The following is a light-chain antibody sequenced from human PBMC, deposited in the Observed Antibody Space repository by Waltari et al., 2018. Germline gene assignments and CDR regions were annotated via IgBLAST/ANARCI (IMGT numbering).Light chain of an antibody. CDR3: MQGTHWPYT. CDR2: KVS. V-gene: IGKV2-30*01. J-gene: IGKJ2*01. CDR1: QSLVYSDGNTY. Sequence: DAVLTQSPLSLPVTLGQPASISCRSSQSLVYSDGNTYLNWFQQRPGQSPRRLIYKVSYRDAGVPDRFGGSGSGTDFTLKISRVEAEDVGVYYCMQGTHWPYTFGQGTKVEIK.